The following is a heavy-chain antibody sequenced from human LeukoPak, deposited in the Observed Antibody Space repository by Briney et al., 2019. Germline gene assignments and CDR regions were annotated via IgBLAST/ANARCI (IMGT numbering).Heavy chain of an antibody. V-gene: IGHV4-4*07. D-gene: IGHD4-23*01. Sequence: SETLSLTCTASGGSISSYYWSWIRQPAGEGLEWIGRIYTSGSTNYNPSLKSRVTMSVDTSKNQFSLKLSSVTAADTAVYYCARDRRLYGGNRRGLLDYWGQGTLVTVSS. CDR2: IYTSGST. CDR3: ARDRRLYGGNRRGLLDY. CDR1: GGSISSYY. J-gene: IGHJ4*02.